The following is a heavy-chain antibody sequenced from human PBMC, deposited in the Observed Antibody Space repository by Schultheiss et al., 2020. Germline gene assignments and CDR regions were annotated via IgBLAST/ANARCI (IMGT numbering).Heavy chain of an antibody. CDR2: ISSSGSTI. D-gene: IGHD6-19*01. CDR3: AREEAVAGLFDY. Sequence: GGSLRLSCAASGFTFSSYEMNWVRQAPGKGLEWVSYISSSGSTIYYADSVKGRFTISRDNSKNTLYLQMNSLRAEDTAVYYCAREEAVAGLFDYWGQGTLVTVSS. CDR1: GFTFSSYE. J-gene: IGHJ4*02. V-gene: IGHV3-48*03.